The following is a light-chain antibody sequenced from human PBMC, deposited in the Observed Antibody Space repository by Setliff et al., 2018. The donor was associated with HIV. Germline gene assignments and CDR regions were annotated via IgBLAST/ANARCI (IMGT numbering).Light chain of an antibody. V-gene: IGLV2-14*01. CDR2: EVS. CDR1: SSDVGGHNY. CDR3: SSYTNSVPRV. J-gene: IGLJ1*01. Sequence: QSVLTQPASVSGSPGQSITISCTGTSSDVGGHNYVSWYQHHPGKAPKVMIYEVSNRPSGVSNRFSGSKSGNTATLTISGLQAEDEADYYCSSYTNSVPRVFGTGTKVTVL.